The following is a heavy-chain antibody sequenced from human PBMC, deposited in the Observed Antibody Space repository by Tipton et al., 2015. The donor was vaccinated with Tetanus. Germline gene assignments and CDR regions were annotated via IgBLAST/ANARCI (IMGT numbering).Heavy chain of an antibody. CDR3: ARDRCSDVTCYFEMGG. CDR1: GYTFTGYY. D-gene: IGHD2-15*01. V-gene: IGHV1-18*04. Sequence: QSGAEVKKPGASVKVSCKASGYTFTGYYIHWVRQAPGQGLEWMGWISAYNGNTNYAQKLQGRVTMTTDTSTSTAYMELRSLRSDDTAVYYCARDRCSDVTCYFEMGGWGQGTLVTVSS. CDR2: ISAYNGNT. J-gene: IGHJ4*02.